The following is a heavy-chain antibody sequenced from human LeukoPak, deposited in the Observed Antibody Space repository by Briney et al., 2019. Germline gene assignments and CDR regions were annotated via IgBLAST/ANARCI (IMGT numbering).Heavy chain of an antibody. Sequence: GGSLRLSCAGSGFIFSDYYIDWVRQAPGKGLEWVSSISSSSSYIYYADSVKGRFTISRDNAKNSLYLQMNSLRAEDTAVYYCVGYYDSSGYAPFDYWGQGTLVTVSS. J-gene: IGHJ4*02. CDR3: VGYYDSSGYAPFDY. V-gene: IGHV3-21*01. D-gene: IGHD3-22*01. CDR1: GFIFSDYY. CDR2: ISSSSSYI.